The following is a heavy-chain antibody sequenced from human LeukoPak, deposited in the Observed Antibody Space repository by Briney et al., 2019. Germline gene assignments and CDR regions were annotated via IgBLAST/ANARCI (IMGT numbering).Heavy chain of an antibody. CDR3: ARDLEWYYYYMDV. Sequence: SETLSLTCAVYGGSFSGYYWSWIRQPPGKGLEWIGEINHSGSTNYNPSLKSRVTISVDTSKNQFSLKLSSVTAADTAVYYCARDLEWYYYYMDVWGKGTTVTVSS. CDR1: GGSFSGYY. CDR2: INHSGST. V-gene: IGHV4-34*01. D-gene: IGHD3-3*01. J-gene: IGHJ6*03.